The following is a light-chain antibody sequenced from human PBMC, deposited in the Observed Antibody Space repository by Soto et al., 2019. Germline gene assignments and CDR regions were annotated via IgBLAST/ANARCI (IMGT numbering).Light chain of an antibody. CDR1: QSISSY. CDR3: QHYNSYSEA. V-gene: IGKV1-5*03. CDR2: KAS. J-gene: IGKJ1*01. Sequence: DIQMTQSPSSLSASVGDRVTITCRASQSISSYLNWYQQKPGKAPKLLIYKASTLKSGVPSRFSGSGSGTGFTLTISSLQPDDFATYYCQHYNSYSEAFGHGTKVDIK.